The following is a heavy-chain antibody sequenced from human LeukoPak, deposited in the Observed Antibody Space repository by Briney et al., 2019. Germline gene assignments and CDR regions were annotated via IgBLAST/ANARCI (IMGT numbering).Heavy chain of an antibody. CDR3: AKIVARIGSNYYYGMDV. J-gene: IGHJ6*02. D-gene: IGHD5-12*01. Sequence: GGSLRLSCAASGFTFDDYAMYWVRQAPGKGLEWVSGISWNSGSIGYADSVKGRFTISRDNAKNSLYLRMNSLRAEDTALYYCAKIVARIGSNYYYGMDVRGQGTTVTVSS. CDR2: ISWNSGSI. CDR1: GFTFDDYA. V-gene: IGHV3-9*01.